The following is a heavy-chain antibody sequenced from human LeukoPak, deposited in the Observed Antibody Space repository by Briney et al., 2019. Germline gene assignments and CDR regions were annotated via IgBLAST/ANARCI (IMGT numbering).Heavy chain of an antibody. CDR1: GYSFTSYD. CDR3: ARGLRGSSSGSCYFDY. CDR2: MNPNSGNT. D-gene: IGHD6-19*01. Sequence: GESLKISCKGSGYSFTSYDINWVRQATGQGLEWMGWMNPNSGNTGYAQKFQGRVTMTRNTSISTAYMELSSLRSEDTAVYYCARGLRGSSSGSCYFDYWGQGTLVTVSS. J-gene: IGHJ4*02. V-gene: IGHV1-8*01.